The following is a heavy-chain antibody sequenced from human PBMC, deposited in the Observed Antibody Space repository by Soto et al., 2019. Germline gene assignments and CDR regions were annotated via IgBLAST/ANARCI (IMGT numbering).Heavy chain of an antibody. CDR2: ISYDGSNK. D-gene: IGHD2-21*02. V-gene: IGHV3-30*03. CDR1: GFTFSNYA. Sequence: QVQLVESGGGVVQPGRSLRLSCAASGFTFSNYALHWVRQAPGKGLEWVAVISYDGSNKYYVDSVKGRFTSSRDKSKNTLYLQMNSLRAEDTAVYYCPRDRGGDCSFSDYWGQGTLVTVSS. J-gene: IGHJ4*02. CDR3: PRDRGGDCSFSDY.